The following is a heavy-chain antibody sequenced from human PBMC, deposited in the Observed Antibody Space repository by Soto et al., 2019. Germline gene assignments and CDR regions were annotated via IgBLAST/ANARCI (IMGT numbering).Heavy chain of an antibody. Sequence: EVQLLESGGGSVQPGGSLRLSCAASGFTFRNYGMTWVRQAPGKGLEWVSSISGNSFTTFYADSVEGRFTISRDNSKNMLFLQMTSLRGEDTAVYYCARGRGGLMYWGRGTLVTVSS. V-gene: IGHV3-23*01. CDR3: ARGRGGLMY. CDR1: GFTFRNYG. J-gene: IGHJ4*02. D-gene: IGHD2-15*01. CDR2: ISGNSFTT.